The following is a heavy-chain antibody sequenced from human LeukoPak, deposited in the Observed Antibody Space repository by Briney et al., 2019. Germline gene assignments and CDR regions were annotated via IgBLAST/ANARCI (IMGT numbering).Heavy chain of an antibody. CDR2: VRYDGNNK. CDR1: GFTFSNYG. V-gene: IGHV3-30*02. Sequence: PGGSLRLSCAASGFTFSNYGMHWVRQAPGKGLEWVAFVRYDGNNKYYADSVKGRFAISRDNSKNTLYLHMNSLRAKDTAVYYCARDRVDIVAPRFDYWGQGTLVTVSS. CDR3: ARDRVDIVAPRFDY. J-gene: IGHJ4*02. D-gene: IGHD5-12*01.